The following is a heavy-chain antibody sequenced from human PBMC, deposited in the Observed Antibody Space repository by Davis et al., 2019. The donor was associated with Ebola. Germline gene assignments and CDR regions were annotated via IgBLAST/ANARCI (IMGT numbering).Heavy chain of an antibody. CDR1: GFTFSTYS. V-gene: IGHV3-21*01. Sequence: GESLKISCAASGFTFSTYSMSWVRQAPGKGLEWVSSINTGSNYIFYGDSVKGRFTISRDNAQNLLVLQMDSLTAEDTAVYYCVRERGPYILGWFEPFDIWGQGTRVTVSS. D-gene: IGHD3-10*01. J-gene: IGHJ3*02. CDR2: INTGSNYI. CDR3: VRERGPYILGWFEPFDI.